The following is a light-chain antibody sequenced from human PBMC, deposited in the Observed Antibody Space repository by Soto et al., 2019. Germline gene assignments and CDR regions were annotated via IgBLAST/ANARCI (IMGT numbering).Light chain of an antibody. CDR2: GAS. Sequence: EILRTQCPVALSVSPGERATLSCRASQNISRSLAWYQQRNGQGPSILIHGASTRDTGVPARISGSGSWTEFTLTISSLQSEDFAVYYCQQFRNWPWTFGQGTKVDIK. J-gene: IGKJ1*01. CDR3: QQFRNWPWT. V-gene: IGKV3D-15*01. CDR1: QNISRS.